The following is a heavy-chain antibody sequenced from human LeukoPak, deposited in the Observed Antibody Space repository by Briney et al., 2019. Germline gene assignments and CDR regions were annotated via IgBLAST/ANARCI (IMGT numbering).Heavy chain of an antibody. CDR1: GGSISSHY. CDR3: ARRLYSYGYEDWFDP. J-gene: IGHJ5*02. CDR2: IYYSGST. V-gene: IGHV4-59*11. Sequence: SETLSLTCTVSGGSISSHYWSWIRQPPGKGLEWIGYIYYSGSTNYNPSLKSRVTISVDTSKNQFSLKLSSVTAADTAVYYCARRLYSYGYEDWFDPWGQGTLVTVSS. D-gene: IGHD5-18*01.